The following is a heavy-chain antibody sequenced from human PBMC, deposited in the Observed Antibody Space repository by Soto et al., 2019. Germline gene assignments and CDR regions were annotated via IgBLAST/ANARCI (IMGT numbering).Heavy chain of an antibody. Sequence: SETLSLTCAVSGGSISSGGYSWSWIRQPPGKGLEWIGYIYHSGSTYYNPSLKSRVTISVDRSKNQFSLKLSSVTAADTAVYYCAAGMATIRNYWGQGTLVTVS. J-gene: IGHJ4*02. CDR1: GGSISSGGYS. D-gene: IGHD5-12*01. V-gene: IGHV4-30-2*01. CDR2: IYHSGST. CDR3: AAGMATIRNY.